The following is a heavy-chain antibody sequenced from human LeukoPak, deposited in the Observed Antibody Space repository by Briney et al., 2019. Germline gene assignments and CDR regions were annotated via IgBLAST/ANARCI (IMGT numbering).Heavy chain of an antibody. CDR2: IIPIFGTA. V-gene: IGHV1-69*13. Sequence: ASVKVSCKASGGTFSSYAISWVQQAPGQGLEWMGGIIPIFGTANYAQKFQGRVTITADESTSTAYMELSSLRSEDTAVYYCARVGYYGSGSSDFDYWGQGTLVTVSS. CDR1: GGTFSSYA. D-gene: IGHD3-10*01. J-gene: IGHJ4*02. CDR3: ARVGYYGSGSSDFDY.